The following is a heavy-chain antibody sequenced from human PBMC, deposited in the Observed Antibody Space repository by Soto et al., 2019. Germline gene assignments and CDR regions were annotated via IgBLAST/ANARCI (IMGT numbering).Heavy chain of an antibody. Sequence: SETLSLTCTVSGGSISSSSYYWGWIRQPPGKGLEWIGSIYYSGSTYYNPSLKSRVTISVDTSKNQFSLKLSSVTAADTAVYYCARLYNWNDRYYYYYYGMDVWGQGTTVTVSS. CDR2: IYYSGST. CDR1: GGSISSSSYY. CDR3: ARLYNWNDRYYYYYYGMDV. J-gene: IGHJ6*02. D-gene: IGHD1-20*01. V-gene: IGHV4-39*01.